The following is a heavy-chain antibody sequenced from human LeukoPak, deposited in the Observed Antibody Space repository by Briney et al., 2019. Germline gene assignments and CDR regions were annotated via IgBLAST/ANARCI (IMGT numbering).Heavy chain of an antibody. CDR3: GKTTVGYSSGQKPAWPVDY. D-gene: IGHD5-18*01. CDR2: ISGSGVDT. V-gene: IGHV3-23*01. J-gene: IGHJ4*02. Sequence: GRPLRLSCEASGFTVRNYGIHWVRQAPGKGLEWVSAISGSGVDTYYVDSVKGRFTISRDNSRNTVYLQINSLRADDTAVYYCGKTTVGYSSGQKPAWPVDYWGQGTLVTVSS. CDR1: GFTVRNYG.